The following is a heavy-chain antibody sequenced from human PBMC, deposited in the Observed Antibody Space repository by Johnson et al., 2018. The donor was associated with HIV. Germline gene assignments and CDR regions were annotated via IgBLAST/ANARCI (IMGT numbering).Heavy chain of an antibody. V-gene: IGHV3-30*03. D-gene: IGHD1-7*01. J-gene: IGHJ3*02. CDR3: ARDGGYKWNYVTLGDAFDS. Sequence: QVQLVESGGGVVQPGRSLRLSCAASGLTFSSYGMHWVRQAPGKGLEWVAVISYDGSNKYYADSVKGRFTISRDNAKNSLYLQMNSLRAEDTALYYCARDGGYKWNYVTLGDAFDSWGQGTMVTVSS. CDR2: ISYDGSNK. CDR1: GLTFSSYG.